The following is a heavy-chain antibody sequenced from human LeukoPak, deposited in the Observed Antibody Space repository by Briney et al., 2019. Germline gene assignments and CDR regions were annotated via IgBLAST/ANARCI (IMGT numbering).Heavy chain of an antibody. D-gene: IGHD4-11*01. CDR2: ISGSGGST. CDR1: GFTFSSYA. J-gene: IGHJ4*02. V-gene: IGHV3-23*01. CDR3: AKGGGDYSKGIDY. Sequence: PGGSLRLSCAASGFTFSSYAMSWVRQAPGKGLAWVSAISGSGGSTYYADSVEGRFTISRDNSKNTLYLQMNSLRAEDTAVYYCAKGGGDYSKGIDYWGRGTLVTVSP.